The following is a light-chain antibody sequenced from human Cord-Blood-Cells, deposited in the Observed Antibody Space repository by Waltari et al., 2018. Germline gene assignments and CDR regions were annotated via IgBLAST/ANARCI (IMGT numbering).Light chain of an antibody. CDR1: QSVLYSPNNKNY. V-gene: IGKV4-1*01. J-gene: IGKJ3*01. CDR2: WAS. Sequence: DIVMTHSPDSLAVSLGERATINCKSSQSVLYSPNNKNYLAWYQQKPGQPPKLLIYWASTRESGVPDRFSGSGSGTDFTLTISSLQAEDVAVYYCQQYYSTPFTFGPGTKVDIK. CDR3: QQYYSTPFT.